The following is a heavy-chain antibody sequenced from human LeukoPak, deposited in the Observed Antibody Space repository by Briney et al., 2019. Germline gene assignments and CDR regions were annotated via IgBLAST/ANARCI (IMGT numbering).Heavy chain of an antibody. CDR2: ISGSGGST. V-gene: IGHV3-23*01. Sequence: GGSLRLSCAASGFTFSIYAMSWVRQAPGKGLQWVSAISGSGGSTYYADSVKGRFTISRDNSKNTLYLQMNSLRAEDTAVYYCAKGYCSSTSCSYMDVWGKGTTVTVSS. CDR1: GFTFSIYA. D-gene: IGHD2-2*01. CDR3: AKGYCSSTSCSYMDV. J-gene: IGHJ6*03.